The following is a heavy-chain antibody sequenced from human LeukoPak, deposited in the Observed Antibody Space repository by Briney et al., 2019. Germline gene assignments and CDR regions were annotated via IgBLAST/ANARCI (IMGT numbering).Heavy chain of an antibody. D-gene: IGHD4-17*01. J-gene: IGHJ4*02. CDR2: INPNSGDT. CDR3: ARGYYGDYLGGY. CDR1: GYIFTGYY. V-gene: IGHV1-2*02. Sequence: GASVKVSCKASGYIFTGYYMHWVRQAPGQGLEWMGWINPNSGDTNYAQKLQGRVTMTTDTSTSTAYMELRSLRSDDTAVYYCARGYYGDYLGGYWGQGTLVTVSS.